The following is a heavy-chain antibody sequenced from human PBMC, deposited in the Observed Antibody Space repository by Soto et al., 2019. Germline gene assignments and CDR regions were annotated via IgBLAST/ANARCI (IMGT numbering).Heavy chain of an antibody. Sequence: QVQLQESGPGLVKPSQTLSLTCTVSGGSISGGPYYWSWIRQPPGQGLEWIGYIYFSGSTYYNPSLKSRVIISVDTSKNQFSLRLSSVTVADTAVYYCARGDWPTQMDVWGQGTTVTVSS. CDR1: GGSISGGPYY. CDR3: ARGDWPTQMDV. D-gene: IGHD2-21*01. V-gene: IGHV4-31*03. J-gene: IGHJ6*02. CDR2: IYFSGST.